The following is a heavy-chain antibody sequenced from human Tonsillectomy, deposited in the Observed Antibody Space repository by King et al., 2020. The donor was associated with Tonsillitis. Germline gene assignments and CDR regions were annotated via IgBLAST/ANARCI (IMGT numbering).Heavy chain of an antibody. CDR2: IYPGDSDT. V-gene: IGHV5-51*01. D-gene: IGHD3-10*01. J-gene: IGHJ3*02. CDR3: ARHSVVRGVTPDAFDI. Sequence: QLVQSGAEVKKPGESLKISCKGSGYSFTSYWIGWVRQMPGKGLEWMGIIYPGDSDTRYSPSFQGQVTISADKSISTAYLQWSSLKASDTAMYYCARHSVVRGVTPDAFDIWGQGTMVTVSS. CDR1: GYSFTSYW.